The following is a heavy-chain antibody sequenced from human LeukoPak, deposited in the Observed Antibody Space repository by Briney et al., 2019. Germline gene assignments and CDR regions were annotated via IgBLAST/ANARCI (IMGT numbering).Heavy chain of an antibody. CDR2: ISGSGGST. Sequence: GGSLRLSCAASGFTFSTFAMSWVRQAPGKGLEWVSTISGSGGSTYYADSVKGRFTISRDNSKNTLYLQMNSLRAEDTAVYYCAKGSVTDSSGYYAVFAFDIWGQGTMVTVSS. J-gene: IGHJ3*02. CDR1: GFTFSTFA. CDR3: AKGSVTDSSGYYAVFAFDI. V-gene: IGHV3-23*01. D-gene: IGHD3-22*01.